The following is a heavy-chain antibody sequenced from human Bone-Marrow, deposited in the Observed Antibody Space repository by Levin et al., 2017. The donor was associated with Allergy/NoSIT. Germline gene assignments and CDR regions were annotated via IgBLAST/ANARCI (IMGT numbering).Heavy chain of an antibody. V-gene: IGHV3-23*01. D-gene: IGHD3-10*01. J-gene: IGHJ6*02. CDR3: AKVNGSGSYYYYGMDV. Sequence: GESLKISCAASGFTFSSYAMSWVRQAPGKGLEWVSAISGSGGSTYYADSVKGRFTISRDNSKNTLYLQMNSLRAEDTAVYYCAKVNGSGSYYYYGMDVWGQGTTVTVSS. CDR1: GFTFSSYA. CDR2: ISGSGGST.